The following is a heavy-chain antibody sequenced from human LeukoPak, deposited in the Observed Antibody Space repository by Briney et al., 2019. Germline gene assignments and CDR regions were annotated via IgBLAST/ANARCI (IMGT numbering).Heavy chain of an antibody. CDR1: GGSISSYY. CDR2: IYTSGST. J-gene: IGHJ4*02. V-gene: IGHV4-4*07. D-gene: IGHD3-9*01. Sequence: SETLSLTCTVSGGSISSYYWSWIRQPAGKGLEWIGRIYTSGSTNYNPSLKSRVTMSVDTSENQFSLKLSSVTAADTTVYYCARDQEALAYHDILTGYQSSYYFDYWGQGTLVTVSS. CDR3: ARDQEALAYHDILTGYQSSYYFDY.